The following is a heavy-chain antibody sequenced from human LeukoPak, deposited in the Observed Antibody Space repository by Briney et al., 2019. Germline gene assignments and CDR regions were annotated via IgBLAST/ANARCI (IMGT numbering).Heavy chain of an antibody. CDR2: INVGNDNT. J-gene: IGHJ4*02. Sequence: ASVKVSCKASGYTFTSYLIHWVRQAPGQRLEWMGWINVGNDNTKYSQNFQGRVTITRDTSASTAYMELSSLRSEDTAVYYCARDSIWGSGTYGFDYWGQEALVTVSS. CDR1: GYTFTSYL. CDR3: ARDSIWGSGTYGFDY. V-gene: IGHV1-3*01. D-gene: IGHD1-26*01.